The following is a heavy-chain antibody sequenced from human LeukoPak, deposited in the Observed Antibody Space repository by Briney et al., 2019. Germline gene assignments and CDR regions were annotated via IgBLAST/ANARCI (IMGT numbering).Heavy chain of an antibody. CDR3: AGSPIGYGMDV. CDR2: IYHSGST. CDR1: GGSISNENW. Sequence: PSGTLSLTCAVSGGSISNENWWGWVRQPPGKGLEWIGEIYHSGSTNYISSLKSRITISVDKSKNQFSLKLTSVTAADTAVYYCAGSPIGYGMDVWGQGTTVTVSS. V-gene: IGHV4-4*02. J-gene: IGHJ6*02.